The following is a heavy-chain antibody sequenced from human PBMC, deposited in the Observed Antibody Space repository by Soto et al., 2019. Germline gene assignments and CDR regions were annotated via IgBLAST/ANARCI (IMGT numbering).Heavy chain of an antibody. Sequence: EVQLVESGGGLVQPGGSLRLSCAASGFTFSSYWMSWVRQAPGKGLEWVANIKQDGSETYYVDSVKGRFTISRDNAKNSLYLQMNSLRAEDTAVYYCARYLGYCSSTSFSRRGDDYYYGMDVLGQGTTVTVSS. CDR2: IKQDGSET. CDR3: ARYLGYCSSTSFSRRGDDYYYGMDV. CDR1: GFTFSSYW. J-gene: IGHJ6*02. D-gene: IGHD2-2*01. V-gene: IGHV3-7*05.